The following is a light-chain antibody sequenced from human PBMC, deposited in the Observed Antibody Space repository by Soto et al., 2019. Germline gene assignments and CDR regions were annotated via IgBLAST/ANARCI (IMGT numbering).Light chain of an antibody. CDR1: SSDVGGYNY. Sequence: QPALTQPASVSGSPGQSITISCTGSSSDVGGYNYVSWYQHLPGKAPELMIYDVSNRPSGVSNRFSGSKSGNTASLTISGLQAEDEADYYCNSYTSSGTYVFGTGTKVTVL. CDR3: NSYTSSGTYV. J-gene: IGLJ1*01. CDR2: DVS. V-gene: IGLV2-14*03.